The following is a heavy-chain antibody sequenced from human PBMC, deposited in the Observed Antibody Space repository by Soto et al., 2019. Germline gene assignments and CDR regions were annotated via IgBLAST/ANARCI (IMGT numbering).Heavy chain of an antibody. D-gene: IGHD4-17*01. CDR3: ARADYGDYEYAFDI. CDR2: IYYSGST. CDR1: GGSISSGGYY. Sequence: QVQLQESGPGLVKPSQTLSLTCTVSGGSISSGGYYWSWIRRHPGKGLEWIGYIYYSGSTYYNPSLKSRVTISVDTSKNQFSLKLSSVTAADTAVYYCARADYGDYEYAFDIWGQGTMVTVSS. J-gene: IGHJ3*02. V-gene: IGHV4-31*03.